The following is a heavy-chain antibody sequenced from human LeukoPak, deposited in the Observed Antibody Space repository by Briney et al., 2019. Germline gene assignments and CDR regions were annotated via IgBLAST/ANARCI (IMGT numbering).Heavy chain of an antibody. V-gene: IGHV5-51*01. CDR3: ARHGGSPRDFDY. J-gene: IGHJ4*02. D-gene: IGHD1-26*01. Sequence: GGSLNLSCKGSGYSFPRHWIGWVRQMPGKGLEWMGVIYPGGSDTRYRPSFQGSVTISADKSISTAYLQWSSLKASGTAIYYCARHGGSPRDFDYWGQGTLVTVSS. CDR2: IYPGGSDT. CDR1: GYSFPRHW.